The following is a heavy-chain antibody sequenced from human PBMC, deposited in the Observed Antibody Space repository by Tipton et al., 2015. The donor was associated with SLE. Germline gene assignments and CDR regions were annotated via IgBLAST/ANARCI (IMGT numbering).Heavy chain of an antibody. CDR1: GGSISNFY. D-gene: IGHD5-12*01. J-gene: IGHJ4*02. CDR3: ARGRVALATGFFDC. CDR2: IYGSGST. Sequence: TLSLTCTVSGGSISNFYWSWIRQPAGKGLEWIGRIYGSGSTNYNPSLKSPVTVSLDLSKNQFSLKLTSVTAADTAMYYCARGRVALATGFFDCWGQGTLVTVSS. V-gene: IGHV4-4*07.